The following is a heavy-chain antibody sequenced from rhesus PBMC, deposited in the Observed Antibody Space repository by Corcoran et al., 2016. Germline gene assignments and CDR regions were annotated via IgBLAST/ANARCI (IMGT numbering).Heavy chain of an antibody. CDR1: GGSISSNY. V-gene: IGHV4-160*01. CDR3: ARALDGWAAGLGY. D-gene: IGHD6-13*01. J-gene: IGHJ4*01. Sequence: QVQLQQWGEGLVKPSETLSLTCAVYGGSISSNYWSWIRQPPGKGLEWIGRIRRGGSTNYNPALKSRVTISIDTAKNQFSLKRSAVIAADTAVYYCARALDGWAAGLGYWGQGVLVTVSS. CDR2: IRRGGST.